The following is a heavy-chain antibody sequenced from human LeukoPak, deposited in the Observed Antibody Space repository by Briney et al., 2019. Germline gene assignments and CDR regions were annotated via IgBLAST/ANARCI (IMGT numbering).Heavy chain of an antibody. CDR2: IIPILGIA. J-gene: IGHJ4*02. Sequence: SVKVSCKASGGTFSSYAISWVRQAPGQGLEWMGRIIPILGIANYAQKFQGRVTITADKSTSTAYMELSSLRSEDTAVYYCARTPTTIFGVVIPLIFAYWGQGTLVTVSS. CDR1: GGTFSSYA. V-gene: IGHV1-69*04. CDR3: ARTPTTIFGVVIPLIFAY. D-gene: IGHD3-3*01.